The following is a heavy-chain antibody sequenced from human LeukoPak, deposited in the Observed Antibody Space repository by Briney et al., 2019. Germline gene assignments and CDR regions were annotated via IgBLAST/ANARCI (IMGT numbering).Heavy chain of an antibody. V-gene: IGHV1-18*04. CDR1: GYTFTGYY. Sequence: ASVKVSCKASGYTFTGYYMHWVRQAPGQGLEWMGWISAYNGNTNYAQKLQGRVTMTTDTSTSTAYMELRSLRSDDTAVYYCARGKYCSGGSCWKWSFDYWGQGTLVTVSS. J-gene: IGHJ4*02. D-gene: IGHD2-15*01. CDR2: ISAYNGNT. CDR3: ARGKYCSGGSCWKWSFDY.